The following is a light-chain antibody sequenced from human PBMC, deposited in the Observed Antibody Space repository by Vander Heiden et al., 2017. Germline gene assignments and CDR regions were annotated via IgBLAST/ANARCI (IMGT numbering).Light chain of an antibody. J-gene: IGKJ2*01. CDR3: QQYYSTPYT. V-gene: IGKV4-1*01. CDR2: WAS. CDR1: QSVLYSSNNKNY. Sequence: DIVMTQSPDYLAVSLGERATINCKSSQSVLYSSNNKNYLAWYQQKPGQPPKLLIYWASTRESGFPDRFSGIVSGTDFTLTISSLQAEDVAVYYCQQYYSTPYTFGQGTKLEIK.